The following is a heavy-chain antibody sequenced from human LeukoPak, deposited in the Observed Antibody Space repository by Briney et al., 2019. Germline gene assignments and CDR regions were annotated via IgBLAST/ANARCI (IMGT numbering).Heavy chain of an antibody. D-gene: IGHD5-18*01. CDR3: ARRAKGYSYVPYYFDY. CDR1: GYTFTSYA. Sequence: GASVKVSCKASGYTFTSYAMNWVRQAPGQGLEWMGWINTNTGNPTYAQGFTGRFVFSLDTSVSTTYLQISSLKAEDTAVYYCARRAKGYSYVPYYFDYWGQGTLVTVSS. J-gene: IGHJ4*02. CDR2: INTNTGNP. V-gene: IGHV7-4-1*02.